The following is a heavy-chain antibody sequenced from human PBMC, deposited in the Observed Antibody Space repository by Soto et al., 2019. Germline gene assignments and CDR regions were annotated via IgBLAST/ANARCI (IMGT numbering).Heavy chain of an antibody. CDR1: GGSISSYY. Sequence: SETLSLTCTVSGGSISSYYWSWIRQPPGKGLEWIGYIYYSGSTNYNPSLKSRVTISVDTSKNQFSLKLSSVTAVDTAVYYCARDFWSGDDAFDIWGQGTMVTVSS. J-gene: IGHJ3*02. CDR3: ARDFWSGDDAFDI. V-gene: IGHV4-59*01. CDR2: IYYSGST. D-gene: IGHD3-3*01.